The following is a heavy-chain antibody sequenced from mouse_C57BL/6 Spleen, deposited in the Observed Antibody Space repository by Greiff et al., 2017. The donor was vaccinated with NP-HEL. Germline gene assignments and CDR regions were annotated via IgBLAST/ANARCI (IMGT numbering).Heavy chain of an antibody. CDR1: GFTFSSYA. V-gene: IGHV5-4*01. CDR2: ISDGGSYT. J-gene: IGHJ4*01. Sequence: EVHLVESGAGLVKPGGSLKLSCAASGFTFSSYAMSWVRQTPEKRLEWVATISDGGSYTYYPDNVKGRFTISRDNAKNNLYMQMSHLKSEDTAMYYCARDLGYYGNSWAMDYWGQGTSVTVSS. CDR3: ARDLGYYGNSWAMDY. D-gene: IGHD2-1*01.